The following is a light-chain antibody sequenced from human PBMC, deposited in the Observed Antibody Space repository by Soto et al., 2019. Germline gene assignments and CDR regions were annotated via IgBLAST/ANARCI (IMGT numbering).Light chain of an antibody. V-gene: IGKV1-5*03. CDR2: KAS. Sequence: EIQMTRSPSTLSASVGDRFTITCRAIQTINRWLAWYQQKPGEVPKLLIYKASVLESGVPSRFSGSGSGTEFTLTISRLQPEDVATYYCQHWSFGQGTKVEIK. CDR1: QTINRW. J-gene: IGKJ1*01. CDR3: QHWS.